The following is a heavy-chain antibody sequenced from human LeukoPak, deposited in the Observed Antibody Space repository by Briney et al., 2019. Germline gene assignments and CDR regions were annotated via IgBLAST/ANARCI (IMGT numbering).Heavy chain of an antibody. CDR1: GYTFNRYA. J-gene: IGHJ3*02. Sequence: ASVKVSCKASGYTFNRYAMNWVRQTPGQGVEWMGWFNPNTGAPTNAQGSRGRFVFSLDTSVSTAYLQISGLKAADTAVYYCARGRGAFDIWGQGTVVTVSS. CDR2: FNPNTGAP. V-gene: IGHV7-4-1*02. CDR3: ARGRGAFDI.